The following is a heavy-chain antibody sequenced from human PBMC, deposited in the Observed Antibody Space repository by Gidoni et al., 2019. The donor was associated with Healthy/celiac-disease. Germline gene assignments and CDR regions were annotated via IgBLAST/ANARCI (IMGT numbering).Heavy chain of an antibody. D-gene: IGHD3-10*01. V-gene: IGHV4-30-2*01. Sequence: QLQLQESGSGLVKPSQPLSLTCAVSGGSISCGCYSWSWIRQPPGKGLEWIGYIYHSGSTYYNPSLKSRVTISVDRSKNQFSLKRSSVTAADTAVYYWARGPRGCGVLKYFQHWGQGTLVTVSS. CDR1: GGSISCGCYS. CDR2: IYHSGST. CDR3: ARGPRGCGVLKYFQH. J-gene: IGHJ1*01.